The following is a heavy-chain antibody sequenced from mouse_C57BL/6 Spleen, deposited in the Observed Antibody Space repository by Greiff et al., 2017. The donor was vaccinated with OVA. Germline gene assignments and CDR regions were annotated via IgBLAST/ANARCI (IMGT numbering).Heavy chain of an antibody. D-gene: IGHD1-1*01. CDR1: GYTFTSYW. Sequence: QVQLQQSGAELVKPGASVKLSCKASGYTFTSYWMHWVKQRPGQGLEWIGMIHPNSGSTNYNEKFKSKATLTVDKSSSTAYMQLSSLTSEDSAVYYCARYGVVDWYFDVWGTGTTVTVSS. CDR2: IHPNSGST. V-gene: IGHV1-64*01. CDR3: ARYGVVDWYFDV. J-gene: IGHJ1*03.